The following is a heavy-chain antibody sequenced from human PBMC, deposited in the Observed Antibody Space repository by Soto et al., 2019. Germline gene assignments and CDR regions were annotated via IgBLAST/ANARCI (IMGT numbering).Heavy chain of an antibody. CDR2: MNPNSGNT. CDR1: GYTFTSYD. Sequence: ASVKVSCKASGYTFTSYDINWVRQATGQGLEWMGWMNPNSGNTGYAQKFQGRVTMTRNTSISTAYMELSSLRSEDTAVYYCARASISSSWYDYWGQGTLVTVSS. CDR3: ARASISSSWYDY. D-gene: IGHD6-13*01. V-gene: IGHV1-8*01. J-gene: IGHJ4*02.